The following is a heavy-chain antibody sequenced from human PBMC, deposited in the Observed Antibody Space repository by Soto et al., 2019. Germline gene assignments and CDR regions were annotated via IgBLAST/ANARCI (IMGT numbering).Heavy chain of an antibody. Sequence: SETLSLTCTVSGGSVSSGSNYWSWIRQPPGKGLEWIGNIDYSGSSNYNPSLKSRVSISVATSKNHFSLRAEDTAVYYCAKDQGRDYYYYYGMDVWGQGTTVTVSS. CDR1: GGSVSSGSNY. J-gene: IGHJ6*02. CDR3: AKDQGRDYYYYYGMDV. V-gene: IGHV4-61*03. CDR2: IDYSGSS.